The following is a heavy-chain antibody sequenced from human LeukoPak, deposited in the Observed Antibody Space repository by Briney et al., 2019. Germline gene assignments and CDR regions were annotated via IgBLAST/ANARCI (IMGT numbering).Heavy chain of an antibody. J-gene: IGHJ3*02. CDR1: GGSISSYY. D-gene: IGHD3-10*01. Sequence: SETLSLTCTVSGGSISSYYWSWIRQPPGKRLEWIGYIYYTGSTSYNPSLKSRVTISMDTSKNQFSLKLSSVTAADSAVYYCARSDYSGSGTYTEFDAFDIWGQGPMVTVSS. CDR2: IYYTGST. V-gene: IGHV4-59*01. CDR3: ARSDYSGSGTYTEFDAFDI.